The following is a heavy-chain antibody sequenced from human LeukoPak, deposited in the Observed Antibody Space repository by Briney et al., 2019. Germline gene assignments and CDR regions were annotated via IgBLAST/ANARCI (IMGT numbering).Heavy chain of an antibody. J-gene: IGHJ6*02. V-gene: IGHV4-59*08. D-gene: IGHD6-19*01. Sequence: KPSETLSLTCTVSGGSISSYYWSWIRQPPGKGLEWIGYIYYSGSTNYNPSLKSRVTISVDTSKNQFSLKLSSVTAADTAVYYCARHFNRNYSSGWYPGGYYYYGMDVWGQGTTITVSS. CDR1: GGSISSYY. CDR3: ARHFNRNYSSGWYPGGYYYYGMDV. CDR2: IYYSGST.